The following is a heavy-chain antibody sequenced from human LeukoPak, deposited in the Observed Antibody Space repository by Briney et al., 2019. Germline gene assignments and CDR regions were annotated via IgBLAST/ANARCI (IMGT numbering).Heavy chain of an antibody. D-gene: IGHD5-18*01. CDR2: INTNTGNP. CDR3: ARDLPRRYSYGPLNWFDP. CDR1: GYTFTSYA. J-gene: IGHJ5*02. Sequence: ASVKVSCKASGYTFTSYAMNWVRQAPGQGLEWMGWINTNTGNPTYAQGFTGRFVFSLDTSVSTAYLQISSLKAEDTAVYYCARDLPRRYSYGPLNWFDPWGQGTLVTVSS. V-gene: IGHV7-4-1*02.